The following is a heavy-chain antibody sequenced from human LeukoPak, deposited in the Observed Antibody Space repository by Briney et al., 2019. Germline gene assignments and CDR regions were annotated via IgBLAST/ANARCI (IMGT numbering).Heavy chain of an antibody. V-gene: IGHV3-43D*04. D-gene: IGHD1-26*01. CDR2: ISWDGGNK. Sequence: PGGSLRLSCAASGFTFDDYAMHWGRQAPGKGVEGVSVISWDGGNKYYADSVKGRFTIYRDNRKKSMYLQMNSLRAQDTALYYCAKDFSREGVGATFDYWGQGTLVTVSS. CDR1: GFTFDDYA. CDR3: AKDFSREGVGATFDY. J-gene: IGHJ4*02.